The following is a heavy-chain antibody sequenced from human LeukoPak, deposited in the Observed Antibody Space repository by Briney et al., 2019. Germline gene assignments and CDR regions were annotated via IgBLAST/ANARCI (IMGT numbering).Heavy chain of an antibody. CDR1: GGTFSSYA. CDR3: ARAYSSGWSRGYYFDY. CDR2: IIPIFGTA. Sequence: SVKVSCKASGGTFSSYAISWVRQAPGQGLEWMGGIIPIFGTANYAQKFQGRVTITTDESASTAYMELSSLRSEDTAVYYCARAYSSGWSRGYYFDYWGQGTLVTVSS. V-gene: IGHV1-69*05. D-gene: IGHD6-19*01. J-gene: IGHJ4*02.